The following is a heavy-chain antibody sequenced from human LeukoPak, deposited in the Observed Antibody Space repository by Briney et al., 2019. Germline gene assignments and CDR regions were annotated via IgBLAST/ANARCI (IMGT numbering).Heavy chain of an antibody. CDR2: IYHSGST. D-gene: IGHD3-10*01. Sequence: SETLSLTCAVSGYSISSGYYWGWIRQPPGKGLEWIGSIYHSGSTYYDPSLKSRVTISVDTSKNQFSLKLSSVTAADTAVYYCARHPTTSGTKKGSWFDPRGQGTLVTVSS. CDR3: ARHPTTSGTKKGSWFDP. V-gene: IGHV4-38-2*01. CDR1: GYSISSGYY. J-gene: IGHJ5*02.